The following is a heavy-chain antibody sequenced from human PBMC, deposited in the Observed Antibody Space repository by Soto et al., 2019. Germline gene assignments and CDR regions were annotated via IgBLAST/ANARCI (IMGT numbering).Heavy chain of an antibody. Sequence: ASVQVSCTASGYTFTGYYMHWVRQAPGQGLEWMGWINPNSGGTNYAQKFQGRVTMTRDTSISTAYMELSRLRSDDTAVYYCARDVAVLRYGDWAQRERNWFDPCGQGTLVTVSS. CDR2: INPNSGGT. V-gene: IGHV1-2*02. CDR3: ARDVAVLRYGDWAQRERNWFDP. D-gene: IGHD3-9*01. CDR1: GYTFTGYY. J-gene: IGHJ5*02.